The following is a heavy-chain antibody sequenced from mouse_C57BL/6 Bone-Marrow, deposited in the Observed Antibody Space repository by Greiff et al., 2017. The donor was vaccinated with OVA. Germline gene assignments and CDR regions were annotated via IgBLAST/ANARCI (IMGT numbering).Heavy chain of an antibody. CDR3: ASGSCWYFDV. CDR1: GYSITSGYY. J-gene: IGHJ1*03. CDR2: ISYDGSN. V-gene: IGHV3-6*01. Sequence: VQLKESGPGLVKPSQSLSLTCSVTGYSITSGYYWNWIRQFPGNKLEWMGYISYDGSNNYNPSLKNRISITRDTSKNQFFLKLNSLTTEDTATYYCASGSCWYFDVWGTGTTVTVSS.